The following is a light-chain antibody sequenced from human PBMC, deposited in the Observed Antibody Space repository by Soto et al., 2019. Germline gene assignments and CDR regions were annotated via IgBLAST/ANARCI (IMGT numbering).Light chain of an antibody. J-gene: IGKJ1*01. CDR1: QSISSW. V-gene: IGKV1-5*01. CDR3: QQYNVYWT. CDR2: DAS. Sequence: DIQMTQSPSTLSASVGDRVTITCRASQSISSWLAWYKQKPGRAPKLLIYDASTSESGVPSWFTGSGSGTEFTLTISSLQPDDFATYYCQQYNVYWTFGQGTKVDIK.